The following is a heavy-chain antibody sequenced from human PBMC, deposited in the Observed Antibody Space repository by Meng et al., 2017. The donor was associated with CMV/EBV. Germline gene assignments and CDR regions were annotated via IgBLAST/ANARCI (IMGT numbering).Heavy chain of an antibody. J-gene: IGHJ4*02. CDR3: AKGHKWLLQPSDCFDY. CDR1: GFTFSSYG. V-gene: IGHV3-30*02. Sequence: LSLTCAASGFTFSSYGMHWVCQAPGKGLEWVAFIRYDGSNEYYADSVKGRFTISRDNSKNTLYLQMNSLRAGDTAVYYCAKGHKWLLQPSDCFDYWGQGTLVTVSS. D-gene: IGHD3-22*01. CDR2: IRYDGSNE.